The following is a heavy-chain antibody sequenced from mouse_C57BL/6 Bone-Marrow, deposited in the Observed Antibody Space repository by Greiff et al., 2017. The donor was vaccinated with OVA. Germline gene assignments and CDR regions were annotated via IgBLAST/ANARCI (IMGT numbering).Heavy chain of an antibody. J-gene: IGHJ2*01. V-gene: IGHV1-64*01. D-gene: IGHD4-1*01. CDR2: IHPNSGST. Sequence: VKLQQPGAELVKPGASVKLSCKASGYTFTSYWMHWVKQRPGQGLEWIGMIHPNSGSTNYNEKFKSKATLTVDKSSSTAYMQLSSLTSEDSAVYYCARYNWDGFDYWGQGTTLTVSS. CDR1: GYTFTSYW. CDR3: ARYNWDGFDY.